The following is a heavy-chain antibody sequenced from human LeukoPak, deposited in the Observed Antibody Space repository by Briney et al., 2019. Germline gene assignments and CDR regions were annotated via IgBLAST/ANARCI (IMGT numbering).Heavy chain of an antibody. V-gene: IGHV3-7*01. CDR3: ARDRQIAY. CDR2: IKQDGSEK. Sequence: GGSLRLCCAASGFTFSNYWLTWVRQAPGQGLEWVANIKQDGSEKHYVDSVKGRFTISRDNAKNSLYLQMNSLRAEDTAVYYCARDRQIAYWGQGTLVTVFS. CDR1: GFTFSNYW. J-gene: IGHJ4*02.